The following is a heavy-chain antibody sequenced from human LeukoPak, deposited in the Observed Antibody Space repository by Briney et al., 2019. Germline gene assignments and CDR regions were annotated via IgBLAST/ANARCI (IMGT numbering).Heavy chain of an antibody. V-gene: IGHV4-59*01. D-gene: IGHD3-22*01. J-gene: IGHJ6*02. CDR3: ARVYYDSSGYPDYYYYGMDV. Sequence: PSETLSLTCTVSGYSISSYYWSWIRQPPGKGLEWVGYIYYSGSNNYNTSHKSRHTISVDTSKNLFSLKLSSVTAADTAVDYCARVYYDSSGYPDYYYYGMDVWGQGTTVTVSS. CDR2: IYYSGSN. CDR1: GYSISSYY.